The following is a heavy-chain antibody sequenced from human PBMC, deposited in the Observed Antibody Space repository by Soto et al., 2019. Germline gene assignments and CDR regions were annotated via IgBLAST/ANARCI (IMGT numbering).Heavy chain of an antibody. D-gene: IGHD2-15*01. Sequence: SETLSLTCAVSGYSISSSNWWGWIRQPPGKGLEWIGSIYYSGSTYYNPSLKSRVTMSVDTSKNQFSLKLSSVTAVDTAVYYCARQVDIVVVVAADRRQNWFDPWGQGTLVTVSS. V-gene: IGHV4-28*01. CDR1: GYSISSSNW. CDR3: ARQVDIVVVVAADRRQNWFDP. J-gene: IGHJ5*02. CDR2: IYYSGST.